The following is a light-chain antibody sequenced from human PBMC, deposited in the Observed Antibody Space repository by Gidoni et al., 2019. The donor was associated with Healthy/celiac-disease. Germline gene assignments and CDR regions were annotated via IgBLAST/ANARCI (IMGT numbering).Light chain of an antibody. CDR2: DAS. CDR3: QQRSNWLT. Sequence: EIVLTQSPATLSLSPGERATLSCRARQSVSSYLACYQQKPGQAPRLLIYDASNMATGIPARFSGSGSGTDFTLTISSLEPEDFAVYYCQQRSNWLTFGGGTKVEIK. CDR1: QSVSSY. J-gene: IGKJ4*01. V-gene: IGKV3-11*01.